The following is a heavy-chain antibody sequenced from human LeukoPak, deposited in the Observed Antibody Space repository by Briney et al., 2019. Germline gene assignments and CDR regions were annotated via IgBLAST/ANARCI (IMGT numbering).Heavy chain of an antibody. V-gene: IGHV4-38-2*02. CDR1: GYSISTGYY. J-gene: IGHJ3*01. CDR2: FYHGGST. Sequence: PSETLSLTCTVSGYSISTGYYWDWIRQPPGKGLEWIGTFYHGGSTYYNPSLKSRVTISVDTSKNQFSLTLRSVTAADTAVYYCARETEKQWQYRGQGTMATVSS. CDR3: ARETEKQWQY. D-gene: IGHD6-19*01.